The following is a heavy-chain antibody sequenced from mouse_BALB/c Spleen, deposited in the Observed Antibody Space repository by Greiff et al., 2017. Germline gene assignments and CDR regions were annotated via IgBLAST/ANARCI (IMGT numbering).Heavy chain of an antibody. Sequence: EVKLMESGGGLVKPGGSLKLSCAASGFTFSSYAMSWVRQSPEKRLEWVAEISSGGSYTYYPDTVTGRFTISRDKAKNTLYLEMSSLRSEDTAMYYCATYDGYFDYWGQGTTLTVSS. CDR2: ISSGGSYT. CDR1: GFTFSSYA. J-gene: IGHJ2*01. V-gene: IGHV5-9-4*01. CDR3: ATYDGYFDY. D-gene: IGHD2-3*01.